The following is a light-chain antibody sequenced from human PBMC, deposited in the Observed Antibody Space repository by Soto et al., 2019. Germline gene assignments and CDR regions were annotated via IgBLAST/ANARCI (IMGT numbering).Light chain of an antibody. CDR1: QSISSSY. CDR2: GAY. Sequence: EIVLTQSPGTLSLSPGERATLSCRASQSISSSYLAWYQQKPGQAPRLRIYGAYSRATGIPDRFSGSGSGTVFALTIIRLEPEGFAVYSFQQYGSSRWTLGQGTKVEIK. CDR3: QQYGSSRWT. V-gene: IGKV3-20*01. J-gene: IGKJ1*01.